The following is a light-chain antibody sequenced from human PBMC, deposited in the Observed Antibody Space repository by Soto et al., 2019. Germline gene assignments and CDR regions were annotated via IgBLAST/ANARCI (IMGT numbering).Light chain of an antibody. V-gene: IGLV2-14*01. CDR2: EVS. CDR1: SSDDGGYNY. CDR3: SSYTSSSTWG. Sequence: QSALTQPASVSGSPGQSITISCTGTSSDDGGYNYVSWYQQHPGKAPTLMIYEVSHRPSGVSNRFSGSKSGNTASLTISGLQAEDEADDYCSSYTSSSTWGFGGGTKLTVL. J-gene: IGLJ3*02.